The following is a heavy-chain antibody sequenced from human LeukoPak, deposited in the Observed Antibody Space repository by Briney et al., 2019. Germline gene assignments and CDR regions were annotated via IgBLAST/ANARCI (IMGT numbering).Heavy chain of an antibody. V-gene: IGHV4-4*07. J-gene: IGHJ4*02. Sequence: SETLSLTCTVSGGSVNSYYLSWIRQPAGKTLEWIGRIYDGGSTNYNPSLKSRVTMSVDTSKNQFSLRLSSVTAADTAVYYCARVTGYVMEDYFDYWGQGTLVTVSS. CDR2: IYDGGST. CDR3: ARVTGYVMEDYFDY. D-gene: IGHD6-13*01. CDR1: GGSVNSYY.